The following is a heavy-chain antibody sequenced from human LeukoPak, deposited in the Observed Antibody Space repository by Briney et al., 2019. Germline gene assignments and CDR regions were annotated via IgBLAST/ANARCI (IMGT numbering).Heavy chain of an antibody. CDR3: ARELLFGHYGVGGDY. J-gene: IGHJ4*02. D-gene: IGHD4-17*01. Sequence: ASVKVSCKASGYTLTDYYMHWVRQAPGQGLEWMGWINPNSGGTNYAQKFQGRVTMTRDTSISTAYMELSRLRSDDTAVYYCARELLFGHYGVGGDYWGQGTLVTVSS. CDR2: INPNSGGT. CDR1: GYTLTDYY. V-gene: IGHV1-2*02.